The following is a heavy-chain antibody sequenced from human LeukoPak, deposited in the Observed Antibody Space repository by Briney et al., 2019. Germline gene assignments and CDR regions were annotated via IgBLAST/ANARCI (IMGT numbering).Heavy chain of an antibody. D-gene: IGHD5-18*01. CDR3: ARAEVDTVDGYYYYGMDV. Sequence: EASVKVSCKASGYTFTDNCMHWVRQAPGQGLEWMGWINPNSGGTNYAQKFQGWVTMTRDTSISTAYMELSRLRSDDTAVYYCARAEVDTVDGYYYYGMDVWGQGTTVTVSS. CDR2: INPNSGGT. V-gene: IGHV1-2*04. J-gene: IGHJ6*02. CDR1: GYTFTDNC.